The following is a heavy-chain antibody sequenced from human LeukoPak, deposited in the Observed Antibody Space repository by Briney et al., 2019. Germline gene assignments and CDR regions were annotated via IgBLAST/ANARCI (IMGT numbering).Heavy chain of an antibody. D-gene: IGHD3-22*01. CDR3: ARDDYYDKGY. V-gene: IGHV3-48*03. J-gene: IGHJ4*02. CDR2: ISSSGSTT. CDR1: GFSFSSYE. Sequence: TGGSLRLSCAASGFSFSSYEMNWIRQAPGKGLEWVSYISSSGSTTHYADSVKGRFTISRDNGKNSLYLQMNSLRAEDTAVYYCARDDYYDKGYWGQGTLVTVSS.